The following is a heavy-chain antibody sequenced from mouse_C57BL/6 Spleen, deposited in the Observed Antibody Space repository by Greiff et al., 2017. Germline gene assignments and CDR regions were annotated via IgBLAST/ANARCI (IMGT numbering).Heavy chain of an antibody. Sequence: VQLQQSVAELVRPGASVKLSCTASGFNIKNTYMHWVKQRPEQGLAWIGRIDPANGNTKYAPKFQGKATITADTSSNTAYLQLSSLTSEDTAIYYCARGFTTVVEETWFAYWGQVTLVTVSA. CDR3: ARGFTTVVEETWFAY. CDR1: GFNIKNTY. J-gene: IGHJ3*01. CDR2: IDPANGNT. V-gene: IGHV14-3*01. D-gene: IGHD1-1*01.